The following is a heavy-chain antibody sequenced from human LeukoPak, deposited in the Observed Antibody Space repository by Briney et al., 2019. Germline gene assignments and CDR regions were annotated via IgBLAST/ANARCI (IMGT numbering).Heavy chain of an antibody. D-gene: IGHD3-22*01. J-gene: IGHJ3*02. CDR3: ARDRGTYYYDSSSHYDAFDI. V-gene: IGHV3-21*04. Sequence: SGGSLRLSCAASGFTFSSYNMNWVRQAPGKGLEWVSSISSSSSYIYYADSVKGRFTISRDNAKNSLYLQMNSLRAEDTAVYYCARDRGTYYYDSSSHYDAFDIWGQGTMVTVSS. CDR2: ISSSSSYI. CDR1: GFTFSSYN.